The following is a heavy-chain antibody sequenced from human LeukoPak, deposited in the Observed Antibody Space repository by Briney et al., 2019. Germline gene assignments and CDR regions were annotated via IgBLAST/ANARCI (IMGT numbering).Heavy chain of an antibody. CDR1: GGTFSSYA. V-gene: IGHV1-69*05. J-gene: IGHJ4*02. CDR3: ARDFRGYSGYDLYFDY. D-gene: IGHD5-12*01. CDR2: IIPIFGTA. Sequence: ASVKVSCKASGGTFSSYAISCVRQAPGQGLEWMGRIIPIFGTANYAQKFQGRVTITTDESTSTAYMELSSLRSEDTAVYYCARDFRGYSGYDLYFDYWGQGTLVTVSS.